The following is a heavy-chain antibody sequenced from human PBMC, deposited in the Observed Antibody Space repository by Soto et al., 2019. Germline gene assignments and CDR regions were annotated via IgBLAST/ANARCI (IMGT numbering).Heavy chain of an antibody. CDR2: ISGSGGST. Sequence: GGSLRLSCAASGFTFSSYAMSWVRQAPGKGLEWVSAISGSGGSTYYADSVKGRFTISRDNSKNTLYLQMNSLRAEDTAVYYCAKLISPIFGMVRGVISYFDYWGQGTLVTVSS. D-gene: IGHD3-10*01. J-gene: IGHJ4*02. V-gene: IGHV3-23*01. CDR3: AKLISPIFGMVRGVISYFDY. CDR1: GFTFSSYA.